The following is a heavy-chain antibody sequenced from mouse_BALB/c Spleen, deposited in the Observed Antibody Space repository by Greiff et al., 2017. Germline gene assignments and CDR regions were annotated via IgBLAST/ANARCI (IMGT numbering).Heavy chain of an antibody. CDR3: ARFGDYDGFAY. CDR2: ISSGSSTI. D-gene: IGHD2-4*01. V-gene: IGHV5-17*02. Sequence: EVQVVESGGGLVQPGGSRKLSCAASGFTFSSFGMHWVRQAPEKGLEWVAYISSGSSTIYYADTVKGRFTISRDNPKNTLFLQMTSLRSEDTAMYYCARFGDYDGFAYWGQGTLVTVSA. J-gene: IGHJ3*01. CDR1: GFTFSSFG.